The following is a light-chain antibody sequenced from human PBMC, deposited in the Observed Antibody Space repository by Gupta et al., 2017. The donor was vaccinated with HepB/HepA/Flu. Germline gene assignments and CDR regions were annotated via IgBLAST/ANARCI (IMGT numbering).Light chain of an antibody. Sequence: DIQLTQSPSFLSASVGDRVTITRRASQDISIYLAWYQQKPGTAPKLLIYAASTLQSGVPLRFSGSGSGTEFTLTISSLQPEDFATYYCQQFNSYPLTFGGGSKVEIK. CDR1: QDISIY. CDR3: QQFNSYPLT. CDR2: AAS. V-gene: IGKV1-9*01. J-gene: IGKJ4*01.